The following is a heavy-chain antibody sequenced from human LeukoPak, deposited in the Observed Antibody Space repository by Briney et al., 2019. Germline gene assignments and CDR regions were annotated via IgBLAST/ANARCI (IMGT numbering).Heavy chain of an antibody. D-gene: IGHD3-22*01. CDR1: GDSVSSNSAA. J-gene: IGHJ4*02. CDR3: ARDQRGYYDSSGYYYAIFDY. V-gene: IGHV6-1*01. CDR2: TYYRSKWYN. Sequence: SQTLSLTCDISGDSVSSNSAAWNWIRQSSSRGLEWLGRTYYRSKWYNDYALSVKSRITINPDTSKNQFSLQLNSVTPEDTAVYYCARDQRGYYDSSGYYYAIFDYWGQGTLVTVSS.